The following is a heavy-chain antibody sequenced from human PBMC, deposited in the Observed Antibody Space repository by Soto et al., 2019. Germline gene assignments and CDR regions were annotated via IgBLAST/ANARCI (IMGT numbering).Heavy chain of an antibody. CDR3: ARDRHDSSGYQRGGFDY. CDR1: GGSISSGDYY. D-gene: IGHD3-22*01. CDR2: IYYSGST. V-gene: IGHV4-30-4*01. Sequence: SETLSLTCTVSGGSISSGDYYWSWIRQPPGKGLEWIGYIYYSGSTYYNPSLKSRVTISVDTSKNQFSLKLSSVTAADTAVYYCARDRHDSSGYQRGGFDYWGQGTLVTVS. J-gene: IGHJ4*02.